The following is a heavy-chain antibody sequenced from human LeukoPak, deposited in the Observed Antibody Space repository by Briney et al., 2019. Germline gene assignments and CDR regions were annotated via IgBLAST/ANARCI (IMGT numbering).Heavy chain of an antibody. D-gene: IGHD1-26*01. CDR2: IHASGST. CDR1: GGSISSGGYY. V-gene: IGHV4-61*02. Sequence: PSQTLSLTCTVSGGSISSGGYYWSWIRQPAGKGLEWIGRIHASGSTNYNPSLKSRVTISVDTSKNQFSLKLTSVTAADTAVYYCATHPVVGATRGQVPYWGQGTLVTVSS. J-gene: IGHJ4*02. CDR3: ATHPVVGATRGQVPY.